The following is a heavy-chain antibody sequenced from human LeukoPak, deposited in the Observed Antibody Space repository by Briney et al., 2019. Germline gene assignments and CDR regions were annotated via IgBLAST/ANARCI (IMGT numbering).Heavy chain of an antibody. CDR3: AKTNGYYDL. J-gene: IGHJ4*02. CDR2: ISGSGDKT. D-gene: IGHD3-22*01. CDR1: GFTFSSNG. V-gene: IGHV3-23*01. Sequence: GGSLRLSCAASGFTFSSNGMSWVRKAPGKGLEWVSSISGSGDKTYYADSVKGRFTISRDNSKSTMYLQMNSQRAEDTAVYHCAKTNGYYDLWGQGTLVIVSS.